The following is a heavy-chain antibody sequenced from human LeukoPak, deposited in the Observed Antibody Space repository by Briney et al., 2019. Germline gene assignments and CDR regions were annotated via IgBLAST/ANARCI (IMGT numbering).Heavy chain of an antibody. CDR3: AKAPGPYYYYGMDV. J-gene: IGHJ6*02. V-gene: IGHV3-30*18. CDR2: ISYDGSNK. CDR1: GFTFSSYG. Sequence: PGRSLRLSCAASGFTFSSYGMHWVRQAPGKGLEWVAVISYDGSNKYYADSVKGRFTISRDNSKNTLYLQMNSLRAEDTAVYYCAKAPGPYYYYGMDVWGQGTTVTVSS.